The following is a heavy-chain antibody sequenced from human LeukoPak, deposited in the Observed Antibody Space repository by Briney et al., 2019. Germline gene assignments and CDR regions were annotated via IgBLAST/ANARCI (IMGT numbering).Heavy chain of an antibody. Sequence: PGGSLRLSCAASGFTFSSYSMNWVRQAPGKGLEWVSYISSSSSTIYYADSVKGRFTISRDNAKNTLYLQMNSLRAEDTAVYYCARGVGYYGSGSYSWGQGTLVTVSS. CDR2: ISSSSSTI. D-gene: IGHD3-10*01. CDR1: GFTFSSYS. V-gene: IGHV3-48*01. CDR3: ARGVGYYGSGSYS. J-gene: IGHJ5*02.